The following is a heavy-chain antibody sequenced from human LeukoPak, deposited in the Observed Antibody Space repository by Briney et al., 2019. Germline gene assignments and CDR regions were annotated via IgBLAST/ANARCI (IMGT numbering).Heavy chain of an antibody. V-gene: IGHV3-30-3*01. CDR3: AKSGGITMVRDPLDY. J-gene: IGHJ4*02. Sequence: GRSLRLSCAASGFTFSSYAMHWVRQAPGKGLEWVAVISYDGSNKYYADSVKGRFTISRDNSKNTLYLQMNSLRAEDTAVYYCAKSGGITMVRDPLDYWGQGTLVTVSS. CDR2: ISYDGSNK. D-gene: IGHD3-10*01. CDR1: GFTFSSYA.